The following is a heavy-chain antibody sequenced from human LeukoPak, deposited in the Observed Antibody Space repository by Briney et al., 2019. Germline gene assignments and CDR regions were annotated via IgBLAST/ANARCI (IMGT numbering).Heavy chain of an antibody. J-gene: IGHJ6*02. Sequence: GRSLRLSCAASGFTFSSYAMHWVRQAPGKGLEWVAVISYDGSNKYYADSVKGRFTISRDNSKNTLYLQMNSLRAEGTAVYYCARSIAVAGAYYYYGMDVWGQGTTVTVSS. V-gene: IGHV3-30*04. CDR2: ISYDGSNK. CDR3: ARSIAVAGAYYYYGMDV. D-gene: IGHD6-19*01. CDR1: GFTFSSYA.